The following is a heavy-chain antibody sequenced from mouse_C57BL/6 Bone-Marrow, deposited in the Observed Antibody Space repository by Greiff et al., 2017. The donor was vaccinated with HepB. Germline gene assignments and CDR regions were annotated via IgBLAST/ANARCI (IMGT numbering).Heavy chain of an antibody. J-gene: IGHJ2*01. CDR2: IYPGNSDT. CDR1: GYTFTSYW. D-gene: IGHD1-1*01. CDR3: TGDYYGSSPHYFDY. V-gene: IGHV1-5*01. Sequence: EVQLVESGTVLARPGASVKMSCKTSGYTFTSYWMHWVKQRPGQGLEWIGAIYPGNSDTSYNQKFKGKAKLTAVTSASTAYRELSSLTNEDSAVYYCTGDYYGSSPHYFDYWGQGTTLTVSS.